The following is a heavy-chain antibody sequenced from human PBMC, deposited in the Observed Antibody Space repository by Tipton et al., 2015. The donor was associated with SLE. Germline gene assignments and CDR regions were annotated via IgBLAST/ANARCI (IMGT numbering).Heavy chain of an antibody. CDR1: GGSISYYY. CDR2: IYYSGST. CDR3: ARHSSARLNFDR. D-gene: IGHD3-22*01. V-gene: IGHV4-59*08. Sequence: TLSLTCNVSGGSISYYYWSWIRQPPGKGLEWIGYIYYSGSTYYNPSLESRVTISVDTSKNQFSLKLSSVTAADTAVYYCARHSSARLNFDRWGQGTLVTVSS. J-gene: IGHJ4*02.